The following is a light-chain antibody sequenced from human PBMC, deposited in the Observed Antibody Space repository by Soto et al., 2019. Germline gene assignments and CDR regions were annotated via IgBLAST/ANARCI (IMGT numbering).Light chain of an antibody. CDR1: QGIAST. Sequence: AIQLTQSPSSLSASVGDRVTITCRASQGIASTLAWYQQKPGRAPKLLIYDAASLESGVPSRFRGSGFGTDFTLTINSLQPEDFATYYCQQFNSYPLTFGQGTRLEIK. J-gene: IGKJ5*01. CDR3: QQFNSYPLT. V-gene: IGKV1-13*02. CDR2: DAA.